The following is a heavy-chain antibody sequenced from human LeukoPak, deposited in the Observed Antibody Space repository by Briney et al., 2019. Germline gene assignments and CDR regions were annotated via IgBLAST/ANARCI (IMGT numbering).Heavy chain of an antibody. CDR1: GFSFSDAW. CDR2: ITSKIDGGTT. D-gene: IGHD3-10*01. V-gene: IGHV3-15*01. Sequence: GGSLRLSCAASGFSFSDAWMSWVRQVPGRGLEWVGRITSKIDGGTTDYAAPVKGRFTVSRDDSKNTLYLQMNNLKTEDTAVYYCTTPPRYYYGSGSPNRPSDYWGQGTLVTVSS. CDR3: TTPPRYYYGSGSPNRPSDY. J-gene: IGHJ4*02.